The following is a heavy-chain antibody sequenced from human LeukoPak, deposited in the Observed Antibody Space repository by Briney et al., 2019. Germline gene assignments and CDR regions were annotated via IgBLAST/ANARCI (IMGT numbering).Heavy chain of an antibody. CDR2: ISWNSGSI. V-gene: IGHV3-9*01. D-gene: IGHD3-3*01. CDR3: ARKNHDFWSGYSDY. J-gene: IGHJ4*02. CDR1: GFTFDDYA. Sequence: GGSLRLSCAASGFTFDDYAMHWVRQAPGKGLEWVSGISWNSGSIGYADSVKGRFTISRDNAKNSLYLQMNSLRAEDTAVYYCARKNHDFWSGYSDYWGQGTLVTVSS.